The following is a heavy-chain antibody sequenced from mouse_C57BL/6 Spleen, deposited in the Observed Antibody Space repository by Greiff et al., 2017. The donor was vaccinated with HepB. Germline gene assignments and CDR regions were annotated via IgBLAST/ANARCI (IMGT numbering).Heavy chain of an antibody. D-gene: IGHD4-1*01. CDR3: ARQWDPSGFAY. V-gene: IGHV5-6*02. CDR1: GFTFSSYG. CDR2: ISSGGSYT. J-gene: IGHJ3*01. Sequence: EVKLVESGGDLVKPGGSLKLSCAASGFTFSSYGMSWVRQTPDKRLEWVATISSGGSYTYYPDSVKGRFTISRDNAKNTLYLQMSSLKSEDTAMYYCARQWDPSGFAYWGQGTLVTVSA.